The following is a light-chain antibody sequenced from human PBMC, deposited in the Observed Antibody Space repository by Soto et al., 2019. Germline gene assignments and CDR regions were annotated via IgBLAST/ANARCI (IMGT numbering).Light chain of an antibody. Sequence: VLTQSPASLSLSPGEISTLSCRSSQSVSSYLAWYQQKPCQAPRLLIYHTSNRATGVPARFRGSGYGTDFTLTISSLDPEDCAIYYCQQRQYWPPITFGQGTRLEIK. J-gene: IGKJ5*01. V-gene: IGKV3-11*01. CDR3: QQRQYWPPIT. CDR1: QSVSSY. CDR2: HTS.